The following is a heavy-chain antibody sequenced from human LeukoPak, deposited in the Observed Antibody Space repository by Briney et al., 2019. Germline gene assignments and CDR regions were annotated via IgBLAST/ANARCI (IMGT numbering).Heavy chain of an antibody. CDR2: IYHSGST. Sequence: SETLSLTCAVSGAPISNYDWSWTRQPPGKELEWIGDIYHSGSTYYNPSLKSRVTISVDTSKNQFSLKLSSVTAADTAVYYCAGSSLDASGSYRDYWGQGTLVTVSS. CDR3: AGSSLDASGSYRDY. D-gene: IGHD3-10*01. J-gene: IGHJ4*02. CDR1: GAPISNYD. V-gene: IGHV4-59*08.